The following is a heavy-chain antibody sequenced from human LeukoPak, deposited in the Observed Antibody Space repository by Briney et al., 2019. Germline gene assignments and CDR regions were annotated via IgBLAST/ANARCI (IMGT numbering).Heavy chain of an antibody. Sequence: GASVKVSCKASGYTFTSYYMHWVRQAPGQGLEWMGWINTNTGNPTYAQGFTGRFVFSLDTSVSAAYLQISSLKAEDTAVYYCARVLRASRYCTNGVCYSNLRFDPWGQGTLVTVSS. CDR2: INTNTGNP. D-gene: IGHD2-8*01. J-gene: IGHJ5*02. CDR1: GYTFTSYY. V-gene: IGHV7-4-1*02. CDR3: ARVLRASRYCTNGVCYSNLRFDP.